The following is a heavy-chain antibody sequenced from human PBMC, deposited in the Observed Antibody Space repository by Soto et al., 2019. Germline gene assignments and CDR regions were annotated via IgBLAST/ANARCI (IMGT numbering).Heavy chain of an antibody. J-gene: IGHJ4*02. Sequence: QVQLVESGGGVVQPGMSLRLSCAASGLTFSSYGMHWVRQAPGKGLEWVAVIWDDGSTKYYADSVKGRFTISRDNSKNTLYLQMNSLRAEDTAVYYCATDKGYCSGGSCYSLGFDYWGQGSLVTVSS. CDR3: ATDKGYCSGGSCYSLGFDY. D-gene: IGHD2-15*01. CDR1: GLTFSSYG. CDR2: IWDDGSTK. V-gene: IGHV3-33*01.